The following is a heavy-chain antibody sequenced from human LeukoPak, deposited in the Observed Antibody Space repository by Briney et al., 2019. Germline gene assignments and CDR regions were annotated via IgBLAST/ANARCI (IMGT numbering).Heavy chain of an antibody. CDR2: ISYDGSNT. D-gene: IGHD6-13*01. J-gene: IGHJ3*02. V-gene: IGHV3-30-3*01. Sequence: GGSLRLSCAASGFTVSSNYMNWVRQAPGKGLEWVAVISYDGSNTYYAESVKGRLTISRDNSKNTLYLQMNSLRAEDTAVYYCARALYIAAAGTGALDIWGQGTMVTVSS. CDR3: ARALYIAAAGTGALDI. CDR1: GFTVSSNY.